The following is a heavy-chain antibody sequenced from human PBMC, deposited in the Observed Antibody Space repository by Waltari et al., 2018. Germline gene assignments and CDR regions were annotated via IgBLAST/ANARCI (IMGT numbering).Heavy chain of an antibody. CDR1: GGSFSGYY. Sequence: QVQLQQWGAGLLKPSETLSLTCAVYGGSFSGYYWSWIRQPPGQGLEWIGEINHSGSTNYNPSLKSRVTISVDTSKNQFSLKLSSVTAADTAVYYCARELRVVTYYYYGMDVWGQGTTVTVSS. D-gene: IGHD3-3*01. CDR3: ARELRVVTYYYYGMDV. J-gene: IGHJ6*02. V-gene: IGHV4-34*01. CDR2: INHSGST.